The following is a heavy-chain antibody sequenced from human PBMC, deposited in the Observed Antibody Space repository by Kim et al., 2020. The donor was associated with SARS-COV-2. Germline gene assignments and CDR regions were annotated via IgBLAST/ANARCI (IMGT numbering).Heavy chain of an antibody. D-gene: IGHD4-4*01. CDR1: GYTFTSYY. Sequence: ASVKVSCKASGYTFTSYYMHWVRQAPGQGLEWMGIINPSGGSTSYAQKFQVRVTMTRDTSTSTVYMELSSLRSEDTAVYYCARDPHSNYDWFDPWGQGTLVTVSS. CDR2: INPSGGST. J-gene: IGHJ5*02. V-gene: IGHV1-46*01. CDR3: ARDPHSNYDWFDP.